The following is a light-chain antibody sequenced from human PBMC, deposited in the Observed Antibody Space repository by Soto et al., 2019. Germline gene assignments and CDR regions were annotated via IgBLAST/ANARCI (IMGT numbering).Light chain of an antibody. Sequence: DVQMTQSPSSLSAFVGDRVTITCRASQGIAPDLAWFQQKPGKVPKLLIYATSTLQSGVTSRFSGSGSGTDFTLTINSLQPEDVGTYYCQKYNSAPLTFGGGTKVEIK. CDR3: QKYNSAPLT. CDR1: QGIAPD. V-gene: IGKV1-27*01. J-gene: IGKJ4*01. CDR2: ATS.